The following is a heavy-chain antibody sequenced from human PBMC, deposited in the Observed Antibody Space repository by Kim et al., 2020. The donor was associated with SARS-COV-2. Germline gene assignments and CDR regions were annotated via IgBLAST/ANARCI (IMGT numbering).Heavy chain of an antibody. V-gene: IGHV3-48*02. J-gene: IGHJ5*02. D-gene: IGHD3-22*01. CDR3: ARGPVYYYDSSGKNWFDP. Sequence: KGRFTIARDNAKNSLYLQMNSLRDEDTAVYYCARGPVYYYDSSGKNWFDPWGQGTLVTVSS.